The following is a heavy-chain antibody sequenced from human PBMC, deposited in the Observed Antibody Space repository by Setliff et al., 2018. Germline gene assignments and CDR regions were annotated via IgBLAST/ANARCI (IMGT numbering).Heavy chain of an antibody. J-gene: IGHJ4*02. CDR3: ARDLRYCSGGTCYSAFDF. CDR2: IYSSGST. V-gene: IGHV4-61*02. Sequence: PSETLSLTCTVSGGSISSGSYYWSWIRQPAGKGLEWIGRIYSSGSTDYNRSLKSRLTISVDTSKNQFSLRLGSVTAADTAVYYCARDLRYCSGGTCYSAFDFWGQGTLVTVSS. CDR1: GGSISSGSYY. D-gene: IGHD2-15*01.